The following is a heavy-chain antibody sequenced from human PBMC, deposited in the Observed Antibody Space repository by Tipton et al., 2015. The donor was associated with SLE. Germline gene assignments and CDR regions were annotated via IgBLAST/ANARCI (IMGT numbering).Heavy chain of an antibody. CDR2: INQSGST. CDR3: ARRCQYQLLR. Sequence: LRLSCAVYGGSFSGYYWSWIRQPPGKGLEWIGEINQSGSTNYNPSLKRRVTISVDTSKNQFSLKLSSVTAADTAVYYCARRCQYQLLRWGQGTLVTVSS. J-gene: IGHJ4*02. CDR1: GGSFSGYY. D-gene: IGHD2-2*01. V-gene: IGHV4-34*01.